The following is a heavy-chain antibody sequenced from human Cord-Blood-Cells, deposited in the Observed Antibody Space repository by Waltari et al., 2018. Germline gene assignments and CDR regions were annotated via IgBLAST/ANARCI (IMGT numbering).Heavy chain of an antibody. D-gene: IGHD1-26*01. J-gene: IGHJ4*02. CDR1: VFTFRSIW. CDR2: IKQDGSEK. Sequence: EVQLVESGGGLVQPGGSLMVICCASVFTFRSIWMSWVRQAPGKGLEWVANIKQDGSEKYYVDSVKGRFTISRDNAKNSLFLQMNSLRAEDTAVYYCARDYSGSYWGQGTLVTVSS. V-gene: IGHV3-7*01. CDR3: ARDYSGSY.